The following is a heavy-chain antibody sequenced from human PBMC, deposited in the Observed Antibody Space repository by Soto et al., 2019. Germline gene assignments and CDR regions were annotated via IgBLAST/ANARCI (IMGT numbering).Heavy chain of an antibody. J-gene: IGHJ4*02. CDR2: ISWNSGSI. CDR1: GFTFDDYA. V-gene: IGHV3-9*01. D-gene: IGHD4-17*01. Sequence: EVQLVESGVGLVQPGRSLRLSCAASGFTFDDYAMHWVRQAPGKGLEWVSGISWNSGSIGYAESVKGRITISRDNAKISLYLQMNSLRAEDTALYYCGKSPSYYGDFDYWGQGTLGTVSS. CDR3: GKSPSYYGDFDY.